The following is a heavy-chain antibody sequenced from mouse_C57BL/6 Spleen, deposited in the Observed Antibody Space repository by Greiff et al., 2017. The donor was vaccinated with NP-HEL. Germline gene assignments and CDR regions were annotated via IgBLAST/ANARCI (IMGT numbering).Heavy chain of an antibody. CDR1: GFSLTSYG. V-gene: IGHV2-6-1*01. Sequence: QVQLQQSGPGLVAPSQSLSITCTVSGFSLTSYGVHWVRQPPGKGLEWLVVIWSDGSTTYNSALKSRLSISKDNSKSQVFLKMNSLQTDDTAMYYCARHGGTVVGDWYFDVWGTGTTVTVSS. J-gene: IGHJ1*03. CDR3: ARHGGTVVGDWYFDV. D-gene: IGHD1-1*01. CDR2: IWSDGST.